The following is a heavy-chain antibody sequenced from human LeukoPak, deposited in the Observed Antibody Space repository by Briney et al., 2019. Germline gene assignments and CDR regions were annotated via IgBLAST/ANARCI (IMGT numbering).Heavy chain of an antibody. CDR2: VIPVFDKA. CDR1: GGTFRSYA. J-gene: IGHJ1*01. D-gene: IGHD3-16*01. Sequence: SVKVSCKASGGTFRSYAYSWVRQAPGQGPEWMGEVIPVFDKAIYAQGFQGRLTITADDSTSTTYMELSSLRSEDTAVYYCARGEGPSYGYFQHWGQGTLVIVSS. CDR3: ARGEGPSYGYFQH. V-gene: IGHV1-69*13.